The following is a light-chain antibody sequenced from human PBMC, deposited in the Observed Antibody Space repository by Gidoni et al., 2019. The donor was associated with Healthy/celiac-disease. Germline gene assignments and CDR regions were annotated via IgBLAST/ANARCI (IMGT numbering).Light chain of an antibody. CDR3: SSYTSSSTL. CDR1: SRDVGGYNY. V-gene: IGLV2-14*01. CDR2: EVS. J-gene: IGLJ2*01. Sequence: QSALTQPASVSGSPGQSNTIPCTGTSRDVGGYNYVSWYQQHPGKAPKLMIYEVSNRPSGVSNRFSGSKSGNTASLTISGLQAEDEADYYCSSYTSSSTLFGGGTKLTVL.